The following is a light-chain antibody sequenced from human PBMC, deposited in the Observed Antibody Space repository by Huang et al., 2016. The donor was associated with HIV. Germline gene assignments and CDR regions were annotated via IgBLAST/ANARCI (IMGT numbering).Light chain of an antibody. CDR3: QQYYSYRT. CDR1: QVINNF. CDR2: AAS. V-gene: IGKV1-8*01. J-gene: IGKJ1*01. Sequence: AIRMTQSPSSLSASTGDRVNITCRASQVINNFLAWYQQKPGKAPNLLNYAASILETGVPSRFSGSGSGTEFNLSISCLQSEDFATYYCQQYYSYRTFGQGTQVEIK.